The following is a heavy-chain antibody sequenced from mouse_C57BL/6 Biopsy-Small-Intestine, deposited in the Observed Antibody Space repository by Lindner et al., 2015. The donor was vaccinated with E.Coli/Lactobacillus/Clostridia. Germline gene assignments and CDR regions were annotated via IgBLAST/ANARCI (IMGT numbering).Heavy chain of an antibody. CDR3: PRNPY. Sequence: VQLQESGPELVKPGASVKISCMASGYSLTDYFMNWVKQSHGRTLEWIGRLNPYNGDTFFSQKFKDKATFTIDKSSNTAHMELRSLTSEDSAVYYCPRNPYWGQGTTLTVSS. CDR1: GYSLTDYF. J-gene: IGHJ2*01. V-gene: IGHV1-20*01. CDR2: LNPYNGDT.